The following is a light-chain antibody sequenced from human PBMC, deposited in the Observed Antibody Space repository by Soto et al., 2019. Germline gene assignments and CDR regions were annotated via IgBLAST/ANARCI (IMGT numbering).Light chain of an antibody. J-gene: IGKJ1*01. Sequence: DIQMTQSPSTLSASVGDRVTITCRASQSISSWLAWYQQKPGKAPNLLIYDVSNLESGVPSRFSGSGSGTEFTLTISSLQADDFATYYCLQDYNYPWTFGQGTKVDSK. V-gene: IGKV1-5*01. CDR2: DVS. CDR3: LQDYNYPWT. CDR1: QSISSW.